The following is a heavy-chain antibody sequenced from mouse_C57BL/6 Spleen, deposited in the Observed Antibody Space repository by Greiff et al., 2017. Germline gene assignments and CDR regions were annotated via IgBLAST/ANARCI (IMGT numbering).Heavy chain of an antibody. D-gene: IGHD2-4*01. CDR1: GFSLTSYG. CDR2: IWSGGST. CDR3: ARRGDDYDVNYFDY. J-gene: IGHJ2*01. V-gene: IGHV2-2*01. Sequence: VKLMESGPGLVQPSQSLSITCTVSGFSLTSYGVHWVRQSPGKGLEWLGVIWSGGSTDYNAAFISRLSISKDNSKSQVFFKMNSLQADDTAIYYCARRGDDYDVNYFDYWGQGTTLTVSS.